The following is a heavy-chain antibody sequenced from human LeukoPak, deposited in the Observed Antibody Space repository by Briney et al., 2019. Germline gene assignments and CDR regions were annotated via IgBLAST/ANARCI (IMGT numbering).Heavy chain of an antibody. CDR3: AKEAGSGWRYFDD. V-gene: IGHV3-33*06. D-gene: IGHD6-19*01. J-gene: IGHJ4*02. CDR2: IWFDGTEGPDK. Sequence: GGSLRLSCAASGFTFRTFAMDWVRQAPGKGLEWVAAIWFDGTEGPDKNYADSVRGRFLISRDDSKNTLFLQMNNLRAEDTAVYYCAKEAGSGWRYFDDWGQGTLVTVSS. CDR1: GFTFRTFA.